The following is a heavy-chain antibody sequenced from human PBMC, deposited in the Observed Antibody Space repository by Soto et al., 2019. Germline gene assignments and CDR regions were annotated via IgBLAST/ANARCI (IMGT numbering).Heavy chain of an antibody. CDR2: ISISGAGT. CDR1: GFTFSSFA. J-gene: IGHJ5*02. D-gene: IGHD4-17*01. V-gene: IGHV3-23*01. CDR3: AKGNYGDYET. Sequence: EEQLLESGGGLVQPGGSLRLSCTASGFTFSSFAMSWVRQAPGKGLEWVSTISISGAGTYYADSVKGRFTISRDIPKNTLNLQMSSLRADDTAVYCCAKGNYGDYETWGQGTLVTVSS.